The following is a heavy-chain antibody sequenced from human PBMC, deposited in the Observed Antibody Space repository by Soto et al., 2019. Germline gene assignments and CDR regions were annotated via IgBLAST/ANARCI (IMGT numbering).Heavy chain of an antibody. J-gene: IGHJ6*02. Sequence: GGSLRLSCAASGFTFSNAWMNWVRQAPGKGLEWVGRIKSKTDGGTTDYAAPVKGRFTISRDDSKNTLYLQMNSLKTEDTAVYYRTTGGSSWYGYYYYGMDVWGQGTTVTVSS. CDR1: GFTFSNAW. D-gene: IGHD6-13*01. V-gene: IGHV3-15*07. CDR2: IKSKTDGGTT. CDR3: TTGGSSWYGYYYYGMDV.